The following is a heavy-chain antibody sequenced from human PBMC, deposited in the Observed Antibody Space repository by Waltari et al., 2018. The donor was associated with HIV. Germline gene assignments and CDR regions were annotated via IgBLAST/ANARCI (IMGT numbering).Heavy chain of an antibody. CDR3: ARGSTSGYSR. J-gene: IGHJ4*02. CDR1: GFTFSSYS. D-gene: IGHD3-22*01. Sequence: EVQLVESGGGLVKPGGSLRLSCAASGFTFSSYSMNWVRQAPGKGLEWVSSISSSSSYIYYADSVKGRFTISRDNAKNSLYLQMNSLRAEDTAVYYCARGSTSGYSRWGQGTLVTVSS. CDR2: ISSSSSYI. V-gene: IGHV3-21*01.